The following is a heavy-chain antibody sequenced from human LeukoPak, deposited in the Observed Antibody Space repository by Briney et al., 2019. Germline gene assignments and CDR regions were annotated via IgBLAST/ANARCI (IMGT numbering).Heavy chain of an antibody. CDR1: GYTFTSYG. D-gene: IGHD6-19*01. Sequence: ASVKVSCKASGYTFTSYGISWVRQAPGQGLEWMGWISAYNGNTNYAQKLQGRVTMTTDTSTSTAYMELRSLRSDDTAVYYCARDIVMAVAGYYYYGMDVWGQGTTVTVSS. CDR3: ARDIVMAVAGYYYYGMDV. CDR2: ISAYNGNT. J-gene: IGHJ6*02. V-gene: IGHV1-18*01.